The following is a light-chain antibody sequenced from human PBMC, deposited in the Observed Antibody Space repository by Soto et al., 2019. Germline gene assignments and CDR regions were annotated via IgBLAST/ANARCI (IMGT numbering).Light chain of an antibody. CDR1: TDYD. CDR3: QSYDSSLSDVV. CDR2: SNN. V-gene: IGLV1-40*01. Sequence: QSVLTQPPSVSGAPGQRVTISCTRSTDYDVHWYQQVPGTAPKVLIRSNNERASGVPDRFSGSKSGASASLAITGLQAEDEADYYCQSYDSSLSDVVFGGGTKVTVL. J-gene: IGLJ2*01.